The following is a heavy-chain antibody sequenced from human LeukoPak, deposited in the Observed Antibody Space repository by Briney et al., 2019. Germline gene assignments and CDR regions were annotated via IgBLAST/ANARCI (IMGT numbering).Heavy chain of an antibody. Sequence: GGSLRLSCAASGFTFSNYGMHWVRQAPGKGLEWVAFISYDGSYKYYPDSVKGRFTISRDNSKNTLCLQMNSLRAEDTAVYYCAKDPRRYSRTGGYFDYWGQGTLVTVSS. J-gene: IGHJ4*02. V-gene: IGHV3-30*18. CDR3: AKDPRRYSRTGGYFDY. CDR2: ISYDGSYK. CDR1: GFTFSNYG. D-gene: IGHD6-13*01.